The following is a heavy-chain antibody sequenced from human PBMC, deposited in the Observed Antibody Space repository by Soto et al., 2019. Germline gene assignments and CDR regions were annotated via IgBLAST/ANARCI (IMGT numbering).Heavy chain of an antibody. CDR3: ARQLLSSGYWTS. CDR2: IIPIFGTA. V-gene: IGHV1-69*06. D-gene: IGHD3-22*01. J-gene: IGHJ4*02. Sequence: SVKVSCKASGGTFSSYAISWVRQAPGQGLEWMGGIIPIFGTANYAQKFQGRVTITADKSISTAYLQWSSLKASDTAMYYCARQLLSSGYWTSWGQGTLVTVSS. CDR1: GGTFSSYA.